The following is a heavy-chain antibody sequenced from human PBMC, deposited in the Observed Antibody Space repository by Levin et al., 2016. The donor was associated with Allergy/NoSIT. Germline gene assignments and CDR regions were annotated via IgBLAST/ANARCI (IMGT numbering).Heavy chain of an antibody. CDR2: VDPEDGET. J-gene: IGHJ6*02. D-gene: IGHD5-24*01. Sequence: WVRQAPGQGLEWMGLVDPEDGETIYAEKFQGRVTITADTSTDTAYMELSSLRSEDTAVYYCVTGRDGDGYNYPPYYYGMDVWGQGTTVTVSS. V-gene: IGHV1-69-2*01. CDR3: VTGRDGDGYNYPPYYYGMDV.